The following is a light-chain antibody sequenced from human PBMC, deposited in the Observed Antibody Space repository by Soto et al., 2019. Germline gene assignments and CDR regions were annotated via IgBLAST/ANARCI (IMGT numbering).Light chain of an antibody. V-gene: IGLV2-11*01. J-gene: IGLJ2*01. Sequence: HSVLTQPRSVSGSPGQSVTISCTGTSSDVGGYNYVSWYQQHPGKAPKLMIYDVSKRPSGVPDRFSGSKSGNTASLTISGLQAEDEADYYCCSYAGSYTFYVVFGGGTKVTVL. CDR3: CSYAGSYTFYVV. CDR2: DVS. CDR1: SSDVGGYNY.